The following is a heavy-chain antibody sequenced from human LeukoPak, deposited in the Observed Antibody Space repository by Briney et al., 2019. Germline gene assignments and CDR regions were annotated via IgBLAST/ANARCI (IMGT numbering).Heavy chain of an antibody. D-gene: IGHD6-13*01. J-gene: IGHJ4*02. V-gene: IGHV3-23*01. CDR1: GLTFSSYG. Sequence: PGGSLRLSCAASGLTFSSYGMSWVRQAPGKGLEWVSGFGGGGGPTYYADSVKGRFTISRDNSKNTLYLQMNSLRADDTAVYYCAKDRRQLANFDYWGQGTLVTVSS. CDR3: AKDRRQLANFDY. CDR2: FGGGGGPT.